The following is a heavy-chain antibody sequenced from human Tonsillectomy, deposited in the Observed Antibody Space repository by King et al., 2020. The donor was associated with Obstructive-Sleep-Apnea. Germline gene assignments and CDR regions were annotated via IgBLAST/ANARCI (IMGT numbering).Heavy chain of an antibody. CDR3: ARDRGGAGPTTTDY. Sequence: VQLVESGGGLVQPGGSLRLSCAASGFTFRTSWMHWVRQAPGKGLVWVSRINSEGSSTIYADFVKGRFTISRDNAKNTLYLRMNSLRAEDTAVYYCARDRGGAGPTTTDYWGQGTLVTVSS. V-gene: IGHV3-74*01. D-gene: IGHD1-26*01. J-gene: IGHJ4*02. CDR2: INSEGSST. CDR1: GFTFRTSW.